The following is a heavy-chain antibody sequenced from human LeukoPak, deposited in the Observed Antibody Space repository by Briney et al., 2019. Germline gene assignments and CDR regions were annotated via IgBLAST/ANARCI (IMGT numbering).Heavy chain of an antibody. CDR2: IKTDGSST. CDR1: GLTFSSYW. CDR3: ARGRELLNPFDY. Sequence: GGSLRLSCAASGLTFSSYWMHWVRQDPGKGLVWVSGIKTDGSSTSYADSVEGRFTISRDNAKNMLYLQMNSLRAEDTAVYYCARGRELLNPFDYWGQGTLVTVSS. J-gene: IGHJ4*02. D-gene: IGHD1-7*01. V-gene: IGHV3-74*01.